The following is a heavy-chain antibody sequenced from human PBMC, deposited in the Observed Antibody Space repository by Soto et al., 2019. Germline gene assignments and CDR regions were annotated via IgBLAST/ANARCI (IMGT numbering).Heavy chain of an antibody. D-gene: IGHD3-3*01. Sequence: EVQLLESGGGLVQPGGSLRLSCAASGFTFSSYAMSWVRQAPGKGLEWVSAISGSGGSTYYADSVKGRFTISRDNSKKTLYLQMNSLRAEDTAVYYCAKDLAYYDFWSGTSNDYWGQGTLVTVSS. V-gene: IGHV3-23*01. CDR1: GFTFSSYA. CDR2: ISGSGGST. J-gene: IGHJ4*02. CDR3: AKDLAYYDFWSGTSNDY.